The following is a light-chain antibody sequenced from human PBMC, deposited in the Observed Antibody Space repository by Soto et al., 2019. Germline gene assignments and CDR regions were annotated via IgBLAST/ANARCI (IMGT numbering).Light chain of an antibody. CDR2: GAS. CDR3: QQYGSSRDT. Sequence: PGERATLSCRASQSVAGNSLAWYRHKPGQAPKLVIYGASSRSAGVPDRFVGSGSGTDFILTISRLEPEDFAVYYCQQYGSSRDTFGQGTKLEIK. CDR1: QSVAGNS. V-gene: IGKV3-20*01. J-gene: IGKJ2*01.